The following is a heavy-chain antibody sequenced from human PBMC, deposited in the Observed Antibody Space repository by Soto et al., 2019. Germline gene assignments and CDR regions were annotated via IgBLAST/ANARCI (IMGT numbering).Heavy chain of an antibody. CDR2: IFSSGST. CDR1: GGSINTFY. V-gene: IGHV4-4*07. Sequence: QVRLQESGPGLLKPSETLSLTCTVSGGSINTFYWSWVRQPAGKGLEWIGRIFSSGSTSFNPSLESRVAMSVDTSKSQFSLNLSSVTAADMAVYYCAREGSYSAYNFAHGIQLWSFDFWGQGALVTVSS. J-gene: IGHJ4*02. CDR3: AREGSYSAYNFAHGIQLWSFDF. D-gene: IGHD5-12*01.